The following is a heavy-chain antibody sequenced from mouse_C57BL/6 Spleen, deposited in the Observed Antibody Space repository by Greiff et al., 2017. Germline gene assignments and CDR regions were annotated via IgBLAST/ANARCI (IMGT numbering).Heavy chain of an antibody. CDR3: ARSGRYYSNYWYFGV. CDR1: GYTFTDYN. V-gene: IGHV1-18*01. Sequence: VQLQQSGPELVKPGASVKIPCKASGYTFTDYNMDWVKQSHGKSLEWIGDINPNNGGTIYNQKFKGKATLTVDKSSSTAYMELRSLTSEDTAVYYCARSGRYYSNYWYFGVWGTGTTVTVSS. J-gene: IGHJ1*03. D-gene: IGHD2-5*01. CDR2: INPNNGGT.